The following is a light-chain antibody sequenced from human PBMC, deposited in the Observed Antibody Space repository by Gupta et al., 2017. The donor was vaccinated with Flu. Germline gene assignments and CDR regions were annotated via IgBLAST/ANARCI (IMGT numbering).Light chain of an antibody. CDR3: QRRSNWPLT. CDR2: DAS. V-gene: IGKV3-11*01. Sequence: EIVLTQSPATLSLSPGERATLSCRASQSVSSYLAWYQQKPGQAPRLLIYDASNRATGIPARFSGSASETDFTLTISSLEPEDFAVYYCQRRSNWPLTFGGGTRVEIK. CDR1: QSVSSY. J-gene: IGKJ4*01.